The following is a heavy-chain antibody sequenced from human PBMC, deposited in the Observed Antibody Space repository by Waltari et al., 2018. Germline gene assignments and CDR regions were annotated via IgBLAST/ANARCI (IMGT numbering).Heavy chain of an antibody. V-gene: IGHV4-59*01. Sequence: QVQLQESGPGLVKPSETLSLTCTVSGGSISSYYWSWIRQPPGQGLEWIGYIYYSGSTNYNPSLKSRVTISVDTSKNQFSLKLSSVTAADTAVYYCARDGAVVPFDPWGQGTLVTVSS. CDR3: ARDGAVVPFDP. CDR1: GGSISSYY. CDR2: IYYSGST. J-gene: IGHJ5*02. D-gene: IGHD6-6*01.